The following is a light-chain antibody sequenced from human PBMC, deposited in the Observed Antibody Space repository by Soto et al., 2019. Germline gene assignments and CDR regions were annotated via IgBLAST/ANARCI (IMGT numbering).Light chain of an antibody. CDR2: GAS. CDR3: QQYGSTPWT. J-gene: IGKJ1*01. V-gene: IGKV3-20*01. Sequence: IGLTHSAGTLSLSPLERATLSCRASQSTDTNSLAWYQQKPFQAPSLLIYGASNRAYGVAARFRGSGSGTNFTLTITRLEPEDFAVYYCQQYGSTPWTFGQGTKVDIK. CDR1: QSTDTNS.